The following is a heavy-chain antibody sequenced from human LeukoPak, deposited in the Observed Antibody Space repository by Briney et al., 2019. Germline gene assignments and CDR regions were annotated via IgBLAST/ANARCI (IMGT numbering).Heavy chain of an antibody. CDR2: ISNDGHIT. D-gene: IGHD3-16*02. J-gene: IGHJ5*02. Sequence: GGSLRLSCFSSGFTFTVHAMAWVRRAPGKGLEWVSSISNDGHITVYSDSVKGRFTVSRDNSGNALYLQMNSLSAADTAVYYCARQLHKDGYRWFDPWGRGTQVTVSS. V-gene: IGHV3-23*05. CDR1: GFTFTVHA. CDR3: ARQLHKDGYRWFDP.